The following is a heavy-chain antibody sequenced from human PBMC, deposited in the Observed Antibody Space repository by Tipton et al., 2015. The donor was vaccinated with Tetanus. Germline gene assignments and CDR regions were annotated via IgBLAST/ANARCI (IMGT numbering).Heavy chain of an antibody. CDR2: LYFSGNT. V-gene: IGHV4-59*13. D-gene: IGHD5-12*01. CDR1: GASISTYS. Sequence: LRLSCTVSGASISTYSRTWIRQSPGKGLEWIAYLYFSGNTNYNPSLKTRVTMSPDTSKNQVSLRLNPVTAADTAVYYCARAGEGGYDATMGFYYYYMDVWGKGTTVTVSS. J-gene: IGHJ6*03. CDR3: ARAGEGGYDATMGFYYYYMDV.